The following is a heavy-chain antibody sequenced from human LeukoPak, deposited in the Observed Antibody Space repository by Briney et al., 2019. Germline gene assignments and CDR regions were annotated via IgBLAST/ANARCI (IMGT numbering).Heavy chain of an antibody. Sequence: PGGSLRLSCAASGFTFSSYGMNWVRQAPGKGLEWVSYISPSSSTIYYADSGKGRFTVSRDNAKNPLYLQMNSLRAEDTAVYYCAREHTPYGSGCTAAYWGQGTLVTVSS. CDR2: ISPSSSTI. CDR1: GFTFSSYG. CDR3: AREHTPYGSGCTAAY. J-gene: IGHJ4*02. V-gene: IGHV3-48*01. D-gene: IGHD6-19*01.